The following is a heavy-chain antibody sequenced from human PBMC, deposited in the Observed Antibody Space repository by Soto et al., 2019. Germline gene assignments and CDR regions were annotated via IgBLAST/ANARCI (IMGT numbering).Heavy chain of an antibody. CDR2: ISAYNGNT. J-gene: IGHJ4*02. V-gene: IGHV1-18*01. CDR3: ARNAYDFWSGYWNDY. Sequence: ASVKVSCKASGYTFTGYGISWVRQAPGQGLEWMGWISAYNGNTNYAQKLQGRVTMTTDTSTSTAYMELRSLRSDDTAVYYCARNAYDFWSGYWNDYWGQGTLVTVSS. CDR1: GYTFTGYG. D-gene: IGHD3-3*01.